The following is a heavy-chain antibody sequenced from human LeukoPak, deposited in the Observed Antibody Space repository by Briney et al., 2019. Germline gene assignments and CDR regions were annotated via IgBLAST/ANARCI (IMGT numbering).Heavy chain of an antibody. CDR3: ARAALGAKVY. J-gene: IGHJ4*02. D-gene: IGHD1-26*01. V-gene: IGHV3-53*01. Sequence: PGGSLRLSCAASGFTVSSNYMSWVRQAPGKGLEWVSVIYSGGSTYYADSAKGRFTISRDNSKNTLYLQMNSLRAEDTAVYYCARAALGAKVYWGQGTLVTVSS. CDR1: GFTVSSNY. CDR2: IYSGGST.